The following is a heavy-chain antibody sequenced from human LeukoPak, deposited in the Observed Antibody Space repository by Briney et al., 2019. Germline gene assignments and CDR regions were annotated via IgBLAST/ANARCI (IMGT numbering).Heavy chain of an antibody. CDR2: ISGSGGST. CDR3: AKDPGRFLEWLHNYYMDV. CDR1: EFTFSSFA. V-gene: IGHV3-23*01. D-gene: IGHD3-3*01. J-gene: IGHJ6*03. Sequence: GGSLRLSCAASEFTFSSFAMSWVRQAPRRGLEWVSTISGSGGSTYYADSVKGRFTISRDISKKILYLQMNSLRAEDTAVYYCAKDPGRFLEWLHNYYMDVWGKGTTVTVSS.